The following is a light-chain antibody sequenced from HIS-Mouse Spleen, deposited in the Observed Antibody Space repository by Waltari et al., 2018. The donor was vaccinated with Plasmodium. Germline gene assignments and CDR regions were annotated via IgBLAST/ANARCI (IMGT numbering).Light chain of an antibody. CDR1: ALPKQY. CDR2: KDS. Sequence: SYELTQPPSVSVSPGQTARITCAGDALPKQYAYWYQKKPGQAPGLVIYKDSERPSGLPARFSGSSSGTTVTLTISGVQAEDEADYYCQSADSSGTYWVFGGGTKLTVL. CDR3: QSADSSGTYWV. J-gene: IGLJ3*02. V-gene: IGLV3-25*03.